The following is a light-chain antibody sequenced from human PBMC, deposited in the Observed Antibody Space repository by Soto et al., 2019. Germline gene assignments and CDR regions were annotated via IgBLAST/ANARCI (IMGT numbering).Light chain of an antibody. V-gene: IGLV2-14*03. J-gene: IGLJ1*01. CDR3: SSYTRITTFYV. CDR1: SSDVGDHNF. CDR2: DVS. Sequence: QSVLTQPASVSGSPGQSITISCTGTSSDVGDHNFLSWYQQHPGKAPKLMIYDVSNRPSGVSDRFSGSKSGNTASLTISGLQAEDEADYYCSSYTRITTFYVFGSGTKLTVL.